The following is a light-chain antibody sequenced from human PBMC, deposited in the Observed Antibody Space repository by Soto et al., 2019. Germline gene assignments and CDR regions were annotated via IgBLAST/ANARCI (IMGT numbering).Light chain of an antibody. CDR1: QHVATY. V-gene: IGKV1-39*01. CDR2: SSS. Sequence: DIHVTQSPSSLSASVGDRVTLTCRTSQHVATYLNWYQQKSGRAPTLLIYSSSGLQPGVSPRFSGSGSGTDFTLTISSLQSEDFATYFCQQTYSVPPRFGQGTKVDIK. J-gene: IGKJ1*01. CDR3: QQTYSVPPR.